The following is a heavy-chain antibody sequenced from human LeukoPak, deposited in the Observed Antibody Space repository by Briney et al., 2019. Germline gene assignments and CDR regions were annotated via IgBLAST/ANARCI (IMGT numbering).Heavy chain of an antibody. V-gene: IGHV4-34*01. CDR1: GGSFSGYY. CDR2: TNHSGST. D-gene: IGHD5-18*01. J-gene: IGHJ4*02. Sequence: SETLSLTCAVYGGSFSGYYWSWIRQPPGKGLEWIGETNHSGSTNYNPSLKSRVTISVDTSKNQFSLKLSSVTAADTAVYYCARDQGYGLASFDYWGQGTLVTVSS. CDR3: ARDQGYGLASFDY.